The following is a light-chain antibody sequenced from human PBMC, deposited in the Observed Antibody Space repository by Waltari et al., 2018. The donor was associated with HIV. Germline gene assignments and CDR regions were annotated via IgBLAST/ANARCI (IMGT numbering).Light chain of an antibody. CDR2: KDT. J-gene: IGLJ1*01. Sequence: SYELTQPPSVSVPPGHTARIPCFGVFLAKQNSYWYQQKPGQAPVLVIYKDTERPTGIPDRFSGSSSGTTVTLTISGVQPDDEADYYCQSADTSYTSWVFGIGTKVTVL. CDR3: QSADTSYTSWV. V-gene: IGLV3-25*03. CDR1: FLAKQN.